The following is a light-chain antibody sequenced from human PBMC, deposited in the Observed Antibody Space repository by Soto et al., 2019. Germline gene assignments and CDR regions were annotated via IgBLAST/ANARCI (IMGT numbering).Light chain of an antibody. J-gene: IGLJ1*01. V-gene: IGLV2-14*01. Sequence: QSALTQPASVSGSPGQSITISCTGTSSDVGGYNYVSWYQQHPGKAPKLMIYDVSNRPSGVSNRFSGSKSGNTASLTISGLQAEDEADYYCSSYTSSSTPGEVFGTGTKVTV. CDR1: SSDVGGYNY. CDR3: SSYTSSSTPGEV. CDR2: DVS.